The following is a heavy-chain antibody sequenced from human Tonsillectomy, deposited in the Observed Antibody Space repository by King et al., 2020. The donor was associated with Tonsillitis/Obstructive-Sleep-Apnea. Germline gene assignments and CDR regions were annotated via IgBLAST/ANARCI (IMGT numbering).Heavy chain of an antibody. V-gene: IGHV3-30*04. CDR1: GFTFSTSA. J-gene: IGHJ6*02. CDR2: MSYDATNK. Sequence: QLVQSGGGVVQPGRSLRLSCAASGFTFSTSAMHWVRQAPGRGLEWVAAMSYDATNKWYADSVKGRFTISRDNSKNTLYLQMNSLRAEDTAVYYCARDRRGRVYSSSVIYYVMDVWGQGTTVTVFS. CDR3: ARDRRGRVYSSSVIYYVMDV. D-gene: IGHD6-6*01.